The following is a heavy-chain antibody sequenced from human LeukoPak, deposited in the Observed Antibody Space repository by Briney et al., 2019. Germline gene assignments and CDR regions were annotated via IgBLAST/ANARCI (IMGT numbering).Heavy chain of an antibody. V-gene: IGHV1-69*04. CDR1: GGTLIYD. J-gene: IGHJ4*02. CDR3: ARALNSAYSD. CDR2: IIPILGIP. D-gene: IGHD3-22*01. Sequence: ASVKVSCKASGGTLIYDINWVRQAPGPGLEWMGRIIPILGIPNYAQKFQGRLTITADKSSSTAYMELSSLTSEDTAVYYCARALNSAYSDWGQGTLVIVSS.